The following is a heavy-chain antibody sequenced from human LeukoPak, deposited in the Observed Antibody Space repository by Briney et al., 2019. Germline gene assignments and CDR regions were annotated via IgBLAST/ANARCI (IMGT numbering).Heavy chain of an antibody. D-gene: IGHD3-3*01. J-gene: IGHJ4*02. CDR2: IRYDGSNK. V-gene: IGHV3-30*02. Sequence: PGGSLRLSCAASGFTFSSYGMHWVRQAPGKGLEWVAFIRYDGSNKYYADSVKGRFTISRDNSKNTLYLQMTSLRAEDTAMYYCARDFGAPTPAVFDSWGQGTLVTVSS. CDR1: GFTFSSYG. CDR3: ARDFGAPTPAVFDS.